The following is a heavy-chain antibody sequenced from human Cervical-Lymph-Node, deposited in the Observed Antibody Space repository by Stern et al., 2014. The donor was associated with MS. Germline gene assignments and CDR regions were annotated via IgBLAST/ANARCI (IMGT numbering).Heavy chain of an antibody. Sequence: VQLVESGGGVVPPGRPLILSCAASGFTFSSFGMPWVRQAPGKGLEWVAVISYDGSDKYYADSVKGRFTISRDNSKNTLYMQMNSLRVDDTAVYYCAKDRHWLTYLFDYWGQGSLVTVSS. J-gene: IGHJ4*02. CDR3: AKDRHWLTYLFDY. V-gene: IGHV3-30*18. D-gene: IGHD2-2*01. CDR2: ISYDGSDK. CDR1: GFTFSSFG.